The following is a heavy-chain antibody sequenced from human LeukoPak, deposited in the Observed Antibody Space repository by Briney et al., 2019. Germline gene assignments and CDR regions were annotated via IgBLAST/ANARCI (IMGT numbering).Heavy chain of an antibody. D-gene: IGHD6-6*01. V-gene: IGHV3-15*01. CDR2: IKSKTDGGTT. CDR3: TTWTLRRQGPGIAARRNDAFDI. Sequence: GGSLRLSCAAPGFTFSNAWMSWVRQAPGKGLEWVGRIKSKTDGGTTDYAAPVKGRFTISRDDSKNTLYLQMNSLKTEDTAVYYCTTWTLRRQGPGIAARRNDAFDIWGQGTMVTVSS. CDR1: GFTFSNAW. J-gene: IGHJ3*02.